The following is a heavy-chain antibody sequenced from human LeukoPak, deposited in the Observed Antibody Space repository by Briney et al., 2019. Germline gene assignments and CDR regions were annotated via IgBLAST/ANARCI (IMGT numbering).Heavy chain of an antibody. CDR2: MNPNSGNT. CDR1: GYTFTSYD. D-gene: IGHD2-2*01. V-gene: IGHV1-8*03. CDR3: AKKLGYCSSTSCYYWFDP. J-gene: IGHJ5*02. Sequence: ASVKVSCKASGYTFTSYDINWVRQATGQGLEWMGWMNPNSGNTGYAQKFQGRVTITRNTSISTAYMELSSLRSEDTAVYYCAKKLGYCSSTSCYYWFDPWGQGTLVTVSS.